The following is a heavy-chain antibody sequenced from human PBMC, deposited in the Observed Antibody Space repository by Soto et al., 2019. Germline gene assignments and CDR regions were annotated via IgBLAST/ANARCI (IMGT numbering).Heavy chain of an antibody. CDR3: VKVSGYCTGGSRFSYFDY. D-gene: IGHD2-15*01. V-gene: IGHV3-64D*06. CDR2: ISGNGGNT. Sequence: PVGSLRLSCSGSGFTFSHHSLYWVRHSPGKGLRYVSTISGNGGNTHYAASVRGRFTISRDNSKNTVFLQMSGLGVADSAVYYCVKVSGYCTGGSRFSYFDYWGQGALVTVSS. J-gene: IGHJ4*02. CDR1: GFTFSHHS.